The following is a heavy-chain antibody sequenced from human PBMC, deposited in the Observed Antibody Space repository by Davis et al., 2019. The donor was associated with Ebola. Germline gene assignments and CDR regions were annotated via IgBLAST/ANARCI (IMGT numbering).Heavy chain of an antibody. J-gene: IGHJ6*02. V-gene: IGHV4-34*01. CDR1: GGSFSGYY. D-gene: IGHD2-2*01. CDR2: IYYSGST. CDR3: ARGVGGYCSSTSCRAEYYYGMDV. Sequence: MPSETLSLTCAVYGGSFSGYYWSWIRQPPGKGLEWIGSIYYSGSTYYNPSLKSRVTISVDTSKNQFSLKLSSVTAADTAVYYCARGVGGYCSSTSCRAEYYYGMDVWGQGTTVTVSS.